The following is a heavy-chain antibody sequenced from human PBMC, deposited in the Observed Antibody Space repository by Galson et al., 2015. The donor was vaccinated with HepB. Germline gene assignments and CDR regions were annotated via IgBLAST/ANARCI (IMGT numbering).Heavy chain of an antibody. J-gene: IGHJ3*02. D-gene: IGHD1-26*01. CDR2: FDPEDGET. CDR1: GYTLTELS. CDR3: ATTGSYFRGAFDI. Sequence: SVKVSCKVSGYTLTELSMHWVRQAPGKGLEWMGGFDPEDGETIYAQKFQGRVTMTEDTSTDTAYMELSSLRSEDTAVYYCATTGSYFRGAFDIWGQGTMVTVSS. V-gene: IGHV1-24*01.